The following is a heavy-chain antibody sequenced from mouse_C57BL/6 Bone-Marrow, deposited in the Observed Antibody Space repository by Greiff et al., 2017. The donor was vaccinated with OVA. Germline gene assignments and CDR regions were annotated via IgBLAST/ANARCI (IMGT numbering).Heavy chain of an antibody. Sequence: DVQLQESGAELVRPGASVKLSCTASGFNIKDDYMHWVKQRPEQGLEWIGWIDSENGDTEYASKFQGKATITADTSSNTAYLQLSSLTSEDTAVYYCTTHYGSSYIAYWGQGTLVTVSA. D-gene: IGHD1-1*01. CDR2: IDSENGDT. V-gene: IGHV14-4*01. CDR3: TTHYGSSYIAY. J-gene: IGHJ3*01. CDR1: GFNIKDDY.